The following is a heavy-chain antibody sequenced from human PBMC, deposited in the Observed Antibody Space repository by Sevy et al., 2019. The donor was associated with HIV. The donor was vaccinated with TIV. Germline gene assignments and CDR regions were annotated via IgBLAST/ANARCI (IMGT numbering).Heavy chain of an antibody. V-gene: IGHV3-15*01. CDR1: GFTFTYAW. D-gene: IGHD2-8*02. CDR2: IKSRADGGTT. CDR3: STDPIIVLLVTDGMDV. J-gene: IGHJ6*02. Sequence: GGSLRLSCAASGFTFTYAWMSWVRQAPGKWLEWIGRIKSRADGGTTDYAAPVKGRFIISRDDSKNTLFLQMNSLKTEDTAVYYCSTDPIIVLLVTDGMDVWGQGTTVTVSS.